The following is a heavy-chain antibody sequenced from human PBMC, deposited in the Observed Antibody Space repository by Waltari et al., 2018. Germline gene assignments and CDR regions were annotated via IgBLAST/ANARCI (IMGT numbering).Heavy chain of an antibody. CDR1: GGSISTYF. CDR2: VYNSGNI. J-gene: IGHJ4*02. Sequence: QVKLQESGPGLVKPSETLSLTCTVSGGSISTYFWSWIRQPPGKGLEWIGYVYNSGNINYNPSLKSRVTISVDTSKNQFSLRLSIVTAADTAVYYCARNDYGDYGRHSFDYWGQGTLVTVSS. CDR3: ARNDYGDYGRHSFDY. D-gene: IGHD4-17*01. V-gene: IGHV4-59*01.